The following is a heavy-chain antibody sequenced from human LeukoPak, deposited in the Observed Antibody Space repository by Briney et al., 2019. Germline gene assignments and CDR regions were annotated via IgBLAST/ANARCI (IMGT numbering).Heavy chain of an antibody. V-gene: IGHV5-51*01. CDR3: AREYTTSSSFDS. J-gene: IGHJ4*02. D-gene: IGHD6-6*01. CDR1: GYSFNNYW. CDR2: IYPGDSDT. Sequence: GESLKISCKGSGYSFNNYWNGWVRQIPGKGLGWMGIIYPGDSDTRYSPSFRGQVTISADKSISTAYLQWSSLKASDTAMYYCAREYTTSSSFDSWGQGTLVTVSS.